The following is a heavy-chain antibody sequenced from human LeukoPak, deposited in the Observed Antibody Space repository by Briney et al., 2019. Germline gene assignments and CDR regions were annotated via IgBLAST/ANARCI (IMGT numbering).Heavy chain of an antibody. D-gene: IGHD6-19*01. Sequence: GGSLRLSCAASGFIFSNYGMHWVRQAPGKGLEWVAVIAYDGSDKYYADSVKGRFTISRDNSKNTLYLQMNSLRAEDTAVYYCAKVPMDAGWLVLDYWGQGTLVTVSS. J-gene: IGHJ4*02. V-gene: IGHV3-30*18. CDR1: GFIFSNYG. CDR2: IAYDGSDK. CDR3: AKVPMDAGWLVLDY.